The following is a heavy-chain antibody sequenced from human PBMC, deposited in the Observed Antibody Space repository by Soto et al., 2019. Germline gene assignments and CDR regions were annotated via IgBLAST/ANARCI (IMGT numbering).Heavy chain of an antibody. J-gene: IGHJ4*02. CDR1: GFTFSSYA. Sequence: PGGSLRLSCSASGFTFSSYAMHWVRQAPGKGLEYVSAISSNGGSTYYADSVKGRFTISRDNSNNTLYLQMSSLRAEDTAVYYCVKPGQAARLGPWYFDYWGQGTLVTVSS. CDR3: VKPGQAARLGPWYFDY. V-gene: IGHV3-64D*08. CDR2: ISSNGGST. D-gene: IGHD6-6*01.